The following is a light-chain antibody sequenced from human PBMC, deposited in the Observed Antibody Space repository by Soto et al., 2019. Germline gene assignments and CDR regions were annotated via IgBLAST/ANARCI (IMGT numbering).Light chain of an antibody. Sequence: DIQMTQSPSSVSASVGDRVTITCRASQDISTWLAWCQQKPGNAPKLLIYAASYLQSGVPSRFSGSGSGTDFTLSISSLQPEDFATYYCQQANSYPYTFGQGTKLEIK. CDR1: QDISTW. CDR3: QQANSYPYT. CDR2: AAS. V-gene: IGKV1-12*01. J-gene: IGKJ2*01.